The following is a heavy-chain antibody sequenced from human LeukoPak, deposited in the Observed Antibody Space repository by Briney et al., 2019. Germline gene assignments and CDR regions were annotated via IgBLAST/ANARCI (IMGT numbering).Heavy chain of an antibody. J-gene: IGHJ4*02. Sequence: GGSLRLPCAASGFTFDDYAMHWVRQAPGKGLEWVSGSWNSGSIGYADSVKGRFTISRDNAKNSLYLQMNRLRAEDTALYYCAKDNFYYYDSSGYYFDYWGQGTLVTVSS. CDR3: AKDNFYYYDSSGYYFDY. CDR1: GFTFDDYA. D-gene: IGHD3-22*01. V-gene: IGHV3-9*01. CDR2: SWNSGSI.